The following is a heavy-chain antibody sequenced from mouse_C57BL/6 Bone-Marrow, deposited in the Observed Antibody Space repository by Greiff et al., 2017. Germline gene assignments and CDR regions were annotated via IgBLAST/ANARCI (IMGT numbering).Heavy chain of an antibody. D-gene: IGHD4-1*01. Sequence: VQLQQPGAELVKPGASVKLSCKASGYTFTSYWMHWVQQRPGQGLEWIGMVHPNSGSNNYNEKFKSKATLTVDKSSSTAYMQLSSLTSEYSSVYYCSRPANWAWFAYWGQGTLVTVSS. CDR3: SRPANWAWFAY. V-gene: IGHV1-64*01. CDR1: GYTFTSYW. CDR2: VHPNSGSN. J-gene: IGHJ3*01.